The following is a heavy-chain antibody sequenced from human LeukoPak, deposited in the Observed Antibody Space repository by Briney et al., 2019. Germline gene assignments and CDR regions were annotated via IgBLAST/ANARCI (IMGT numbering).Heavy chain of an antibody. CDR1: GFTFSSYW. V-gene: IGHV3-74*01. D-gene: IGHD3-9*01. CDR2: TNSDGSST. J-gene: IGHJ4*02. Sequence: GGSLRLSCAASGFTFSSYWMHWVRQAPGKGLVWVSRTNSDGSSTSYADSVKGRFTISRDNAKNTLYLQMNSLRAEDTAVYYCAREGYDILTGYYLGLDYWGQGTLVTVSS. CDR3: AREGYDILTGYYLGLDY.